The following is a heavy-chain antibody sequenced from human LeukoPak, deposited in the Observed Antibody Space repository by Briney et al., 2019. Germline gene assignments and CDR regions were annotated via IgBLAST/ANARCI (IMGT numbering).Heavy chain of an antibody. J-gene: IGHJ4*02. CDR2: ISSSSSYI. D-gene: IGHD5-18*01. CDR3: ARERDTAMVLPDY. V-gene: IGHV3-21*01. Sequence: GGSLRLSCAASGFTFSSYSMNWVRQAPGKGPEWVPSISSSSSYIYYADSVKGRFTISRDNAKNSLYLQMNSLRAEDTAVYYCARERDTAMVLPDYWGQGTLVTVSS. CDR1: GFTFSSYS.